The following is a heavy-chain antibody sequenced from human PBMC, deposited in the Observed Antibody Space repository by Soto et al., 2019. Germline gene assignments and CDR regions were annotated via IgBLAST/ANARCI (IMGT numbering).Heavy chain of an antibody. Sequence: GSLRISCRASGFTFSNYYMSWIRQAPGKGMEWVSYISSTGRTIYYADSVKGRFTVSRDNAQNSLSLKLNSLRVEDTAVYYCARSYSSGWEFDYWGQGTPVTVYS. V-gene: IGHV3-11*01. D-gene: IGHD6-19*01. CDR1: GFTFSNYY. J-gene: IGHJ4*02. CDR3: ARSYSSGWEFDY. CDR2: ISSTGRTI.